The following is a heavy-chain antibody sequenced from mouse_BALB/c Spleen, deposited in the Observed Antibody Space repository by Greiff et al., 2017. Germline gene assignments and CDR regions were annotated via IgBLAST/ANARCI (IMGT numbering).Heavy chain of an antibody. CDR2: ICPGNSDT. Sequence: EVQLVESGTVLARPGASVKMSCTASGSSFTSYWMHWVKQSPGQGLEWLGAICPGNSDTSYNQKFTGKAKLTAVTSASTVYMELSSLTNEDSAVYYCTRYDGYWFAYWGQGTPVTVSA. V-gene: IGHV1-5*01. CDR3: TRYDGYWFAY. CDR1: GSSFTSYW. D-gene: IGHD2-3*01. J-gene: IGHJ3*01.